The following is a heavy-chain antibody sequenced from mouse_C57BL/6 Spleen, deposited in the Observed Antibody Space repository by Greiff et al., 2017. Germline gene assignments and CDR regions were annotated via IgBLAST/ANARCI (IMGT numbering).Heavy chain of an antibody. J-gene: IGHJ4*01. Sequence: EVQLQESGPGLVKPSQSLSLTCSVTGYSITSGYYWNWIRQFPGNKLEWMGYISYDGSNNYNPSLKNRISITRDTSKNQFFLKLNSVTTEDTATYYCASYSKGDAMDYWGQGTSVTVSS. D-gene: IGHD2-5*01. V-gene: IGHV3-6*01. CDR3: ASYSKGDAMDY. CDR2: ISYDGSN. CDR1: GYSITSGYY.